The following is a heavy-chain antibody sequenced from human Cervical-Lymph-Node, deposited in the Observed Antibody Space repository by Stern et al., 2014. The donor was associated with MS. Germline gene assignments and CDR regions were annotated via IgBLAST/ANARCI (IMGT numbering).Heavy chain of an antibody. J-gene: IGHJ6*02. V-gene: IGHV1-69*06. D-gene: IGHD4-11*01. CDR1: GDSFSSHG. CDR2: IIPIFAPT. Sequence: HVQLGQSGAEVKKPGSSVKVSCQASGDSFSSHGVSWVRQAPGQGLEWMGGIIPIFAPTNYGQKSQGRVTITADRATSTAYMEVTGLTSEDTAVYYCVTPAPYRGSFQYAMDVWGQGTTVIVSS. CDR3: VTPAPYRGSFQYAMDV.